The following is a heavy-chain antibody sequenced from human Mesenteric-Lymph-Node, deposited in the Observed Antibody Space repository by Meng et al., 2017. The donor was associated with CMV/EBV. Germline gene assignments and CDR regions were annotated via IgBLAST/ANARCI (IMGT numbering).Heavy chain of an antibody. CDR3: ARGIEV. Sequence: SETLSLTCTVSGDSISPYYWSWIRQPPGKGLEWIGYIYYSGSTNYNPSLKSRVTISVDTSKNQFSLKLSSVTAADTAVYYCARGIEVWGQGILVTVSS. CDR1: GDSISPYY. J-gene: IGHJ4*02. V-gene: IGHV4-59*01. CDR2: IYYSGST. D-gene: IGHD2/OR15-2a*01.